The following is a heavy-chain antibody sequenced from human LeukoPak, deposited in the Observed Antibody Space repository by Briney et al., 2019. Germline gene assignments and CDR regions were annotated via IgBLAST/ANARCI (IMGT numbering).Heavy chain of an antibody. CDR1: GFIVSNNY. V-gene: IGHV3-66*02. CDR2: IHSGGST. Sequence: GGSLRLSCAASGFIVSNNYMSWVRQAPGKGLEWVSVIHSGGSTYYADSVKGRFTISRDNSKNTVNLQMNDLRAEDTAVYYCARSWDARLNFDYWGQGTLVTVSS. D-gene: IGHD1-26*01. J-gene: IGHJ4*02. CDR3: ARSWDARLNFDY.